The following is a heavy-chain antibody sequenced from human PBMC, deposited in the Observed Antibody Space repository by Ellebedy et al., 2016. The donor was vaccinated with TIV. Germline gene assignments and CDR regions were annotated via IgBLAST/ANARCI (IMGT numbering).Heavy chain of an antibody. Sequence: GGSLRLSXAASGFTFSSYGMHWVRQAPGKGLEWVAVISYDGSNKYYADSVKGRFTISRDNSKNTLYLQMNSLRAEDTAVYYCAKVGGGQLYDYWGQGTLVTVSS. J-gene: IGHJ4*02. CDR2: ISYDGSNK. D-gene: IGHD1-1*01. V-gene: IGHV3-30*18. CDR3: AKVGGGQLYDY. CDR1: GFTFSSYG.